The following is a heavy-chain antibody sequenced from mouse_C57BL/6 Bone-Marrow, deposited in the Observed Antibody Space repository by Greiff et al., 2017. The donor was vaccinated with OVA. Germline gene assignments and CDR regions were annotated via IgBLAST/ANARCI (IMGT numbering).Heavy chain of an antibody. CDR2: ISRGGDYI. D-gene: IGHD2-4*01. V-gene: IGHV5-9-1*02. Sequence: EVKLMESGEGLVKPGGSLKLSCAASGFTFSSYAMSWVRQTPEKRLEWVAYISRGGDYIYYADTVKGRFTISRDNARNTLYLQMSSLKSEDTAMYYCTRWGLRRYAMDYWGQGTSVTVSS. CDR1: GFTFSSYA. CDR3: TRWGLRRYAMDY. J-gene: IGHJ4*01.